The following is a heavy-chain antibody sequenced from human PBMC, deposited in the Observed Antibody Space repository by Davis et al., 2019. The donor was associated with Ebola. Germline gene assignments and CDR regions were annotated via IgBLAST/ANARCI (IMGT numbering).Heavy chain of an antibody. V-gene: IGHV4-31*03. J-gene: IGHJ5*02. CDR1: GVSIRSGEYY. Sequence: SETLSLTCTVSGVSIRSGEYYWSWIRQHPGKGLEWIGHIFYSGATYYNPSLKGRITISIDTSKNQFSLELSSVTAADTAVYYCARGHFYDSSGYFTWGQGTPVTVSS. D-gene: IGHD3-22*01. CDR3: ARGHFYDSSGYFT. CDR2: IFYSGAT.